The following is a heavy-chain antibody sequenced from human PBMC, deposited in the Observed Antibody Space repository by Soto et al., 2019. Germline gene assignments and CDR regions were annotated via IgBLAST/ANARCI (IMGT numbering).Heavy chain of an antibody. Sequence: GGSLRLSCAASGFTFSSYAMSWARQAPGKGLEWVSAISGSGGSTYYADSVKGRFTISRDNSKNTLYLQMNSLRAEDTAVYYCAKDQSDLHWYFDLWGRGTLVTVSS. CDR2: ISGSGGST. J-gene: IGHJ2*01. V-gene: IGHV3-23*01. CDR3: AKDQSDLHWYFDL. CDR1: GFTFSSYA.